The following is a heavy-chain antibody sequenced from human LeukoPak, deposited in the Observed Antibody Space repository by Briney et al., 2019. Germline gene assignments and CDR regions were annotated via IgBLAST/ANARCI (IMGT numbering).Heavy chain of an antibody. J-gene: IGHJ4*02. CDR2: IRHDGSNK. CDR1: GFTFSSYG. D-gene: IGHD3-10*01. CDR3: AKDLPEYYGSGSYGFDY. Sequence: GGSLRLSCAASGFTFSSYGLHWVRQAPGKGLEWVAFIRHDGSNKYYADSVKGRFTISRDNSKNTLFLQMNSLRADDTAVYYCAKDLPEYYGSGSYGFDYWGQGTLVTVSS. V-gene: IGHV3-30*02.